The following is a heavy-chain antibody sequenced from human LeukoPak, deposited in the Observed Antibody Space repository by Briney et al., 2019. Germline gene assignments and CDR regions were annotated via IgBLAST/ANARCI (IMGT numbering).Heavy chain of an antibody. CDR3: ARETVTTYYFDC. V-gene: IGHV3-30-3*01. CDR2: ISYDGSGK. CDR1: RFTFSSFA. D-gene: IGHD4-11*01. J-gene: IGHJ4*02. Sequence: GGSLGLSCAASRFTFSSFAMHWVRQAPGKGLEWVAVISYDGSGKYYADSVKGRFTISRDSSKNTLYLQMNTLRPEDSAVYYCARETVTTYYFDCWGQGTLVTVSS.